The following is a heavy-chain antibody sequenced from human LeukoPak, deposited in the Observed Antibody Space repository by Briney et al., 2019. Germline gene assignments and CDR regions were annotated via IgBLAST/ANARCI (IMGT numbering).Heavy chain of an antibody. J-gene: IGHJ4*02. Sequence: GGSLIHSCADSGFTVSSNYMNWVRQAPGKGLEWVSVIYSGGSTYYADSVKGRFTISRHNPKNTLYLQMNSLSPEDTAVYYCARASYYYDDSGYYYDYWGQGPLVTVSS. CDR3: ARASYYYDDSGYYYDY. V-gene: IGHV3-53*04. CDR2: IYSGGST. CDR1: GFTVSSNY. D-gene: IGHD3-22*01.